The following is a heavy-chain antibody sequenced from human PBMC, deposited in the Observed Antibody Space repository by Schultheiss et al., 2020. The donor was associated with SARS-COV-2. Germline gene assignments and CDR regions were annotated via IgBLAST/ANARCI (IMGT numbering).Heavy chain of an antibody. Sequence: GGSLRLSCAASGFTFSGSGMHWVRQPSGKGLEWVAVISTDGSDEYYADSVKGRFTISRDNSKNTLYLQMNSLRAEDTAVYYCAKALKRDWFTAFDIWGQGTMVTVSS. D-gene: IGHD3/OR15-3a*01. CDR1: GFTFSGSG. CDR3: AKALKRDWFTAFDI. J-gene: IGHJ3*02. V-gene: IGHV3-30*18. CDR2: ISTDGSDE.